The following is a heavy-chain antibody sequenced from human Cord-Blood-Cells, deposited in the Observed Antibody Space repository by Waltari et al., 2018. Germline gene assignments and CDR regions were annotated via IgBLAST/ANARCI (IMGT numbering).Heavy chain of an antibody. CDR2: IIPIFGTA. D-gene: IGHD4-17*01. CDR1: GGTFCSYA. CDR3: ARDRVADYGDYWFDP. V-gene: IGHV1-69*01. J-gene: IGHJ5*02. Sequence: QVQLVQSGAAVKQPGSSVKVSCKASGGTFCSYAISWVRHAPGQGLEWMGGIIPIFGTANYAQKFQGRVTITADESTSTAYMELSSLRSEDTAVYYCARDRVADYGDYWFDPWGQGTLVTVSS.